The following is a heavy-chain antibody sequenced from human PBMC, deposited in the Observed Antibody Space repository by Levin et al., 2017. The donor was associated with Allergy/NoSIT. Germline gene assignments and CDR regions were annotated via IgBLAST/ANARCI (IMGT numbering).Heavy chain of an antibody. CDR3: ARVSVTEFDY. CDR2: ISSSSSTI. J-gene: IGHJ4*02. D-gene: IGHD2-21*02. Sequence: GESLKISCAASGFTFSSYSMNWVRQAPGKGLEWVSYISSSSSTIYYADSVKGRFTISRDNAKNSLYLQMNSLRAEDTAVYYCARVSVTEFDYWGQGTLVTVSS. V-gene: IGHV3-48*01. CDR1: GFTFSSYS.